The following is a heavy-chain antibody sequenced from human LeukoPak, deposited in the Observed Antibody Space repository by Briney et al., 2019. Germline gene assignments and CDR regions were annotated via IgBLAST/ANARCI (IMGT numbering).Heavy chain of an antibody. CDR3: ARNASTMIVPGGWFDP. J-gene: IGHJ5*02. CDR2: IYYSGST. V-gene: IGHV4-39*01. Sequence: SETLSLTCTVSGGSIRSSGYYWGWLRQPPGKGLEWIGSIYYSGSTSYTPSLKSRVTMTVDTSQNQFSLKLSSVTAADTAVYYCARNASTMIVPGGWFDPGGQGTLVTVSS. CDR1: GGSIRSSGYY. D-gene: IGHD3-22*01.